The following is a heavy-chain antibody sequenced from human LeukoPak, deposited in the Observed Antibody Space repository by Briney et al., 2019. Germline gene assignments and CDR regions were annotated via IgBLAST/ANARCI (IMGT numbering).Heavy chain of an antibody. CDR3: AREGGPYRPLDY. J-gene: IGHJ4*02. Sequence: SGTLSPTCGVSGGSIGSTNWWTWVRQPPGEGLEWIGEVHLSGRTNYNPSLESRVTMSVDMSENHISLKLTSVTAADTAVYYCAREGGPYRPLDYSGQGTLVTVSS. CDR1: GGSIGSTNW. CDR2: VHLSGRT. V-gene: IGHV4-4*02.